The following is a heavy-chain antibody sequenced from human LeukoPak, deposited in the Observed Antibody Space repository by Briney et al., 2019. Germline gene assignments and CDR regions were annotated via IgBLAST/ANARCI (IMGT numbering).Heavy chain of an antibody. CDR3: ARAQLWFGELWVFDY. Sequence: SETLSLTCTVSGGSISSYYWSWIRQPPGKGLEWIGYIYYSGSTNYNPSLKSRVTISVDTSKNQFSLKLSSVTAADTAVYYCARAQLWFGELWVFDYWGQGTPVTVSS. D-gene: IGHD3-10*01. J-gene: IGHJ4*02. CDR1: GGSISSYY. CDR2: IYYSGST. V-gene: IGHV4-59*01.